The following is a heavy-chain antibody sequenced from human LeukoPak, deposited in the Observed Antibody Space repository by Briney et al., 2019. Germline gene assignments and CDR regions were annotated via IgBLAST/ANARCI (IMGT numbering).Heavy chain of an antibody. CDR3: ARDSSGSYGY. D-gene: IGHD1-26*01. CDR2: IYYSGST. Sequence: SETLSLTCTVSGGSASSGSCYWSWIRQPPGKGLEWIRYIYYSGSTNYNPSLKSRVTISVDTSKNQFSPKLSSVTAADTAVYYCARDSSGSYGYWGQGTLVTVSS. CDR1: GGSASSGSCY. J-gene: IGHJ4*02. V-gene: IGHV4-61*01.